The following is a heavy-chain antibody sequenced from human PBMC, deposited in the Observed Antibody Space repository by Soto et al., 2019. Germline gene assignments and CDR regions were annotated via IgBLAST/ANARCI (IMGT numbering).Heavy chain of an antibody. J-gene: IGHJ3*01. D-gene: IGHD3-22*01. CDR1: GFSFSGYN. V-gene: IGHV3-21*01. Sequence: GGSLRLSCVASGFSFSGYNMNWVRQAPGKGLEWVSSISGSSSYIYYADSVKGRFTISRDNAKNSLYLQMNSLRAEDTAVYYCARVVYYDNSAFGLWGQGTMVTVSS. CDR2: ISGSSSYI. CDR3: ARVVYYDNSAFGL.